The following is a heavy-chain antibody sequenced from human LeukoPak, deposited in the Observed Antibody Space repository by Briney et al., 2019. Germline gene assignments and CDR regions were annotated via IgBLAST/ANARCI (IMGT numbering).Heavy chain of an antibody. CDR3: ARGELPTFDY. CDR1: GFIFSSYW. J-gene: IGHJ4*02. CDR2: INSDGGST. V-gene: IGHV3-74*01. D-gene: IGHD1-26*01. Sequence: GGSLRLSCAASGFIFSSYWMHWVRQAPGKGLVWVSRINSDGGSTGYANSVKGRFTISRDNAKNSLYLQMNSLRAEDTAVYYCARGELPTFDYWGQGTLVTVSS.